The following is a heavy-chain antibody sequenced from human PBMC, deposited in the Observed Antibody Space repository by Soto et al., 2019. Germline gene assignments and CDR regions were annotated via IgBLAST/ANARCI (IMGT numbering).Heavy chain of an antibody. Sequence: PGGSLRLSCAASGFTFSSYSMNWVRQAPGKGLEWVSSISSSSSYIYYADSVKGRFTISRDNAKNSLYLQMNSLRSEDTAVYYCARVASPSYSGLTGDYWFDPWGQGTLVTVSS. CDR3: ARVASPSYSGLTGDYWFDP. J-gene: IGHJ5*02. D-gene: IGHD7-27*01. CDR2: ISSSSSYI. CDR1: GFTFSSYS. V-gene: IGHV3-21*04.